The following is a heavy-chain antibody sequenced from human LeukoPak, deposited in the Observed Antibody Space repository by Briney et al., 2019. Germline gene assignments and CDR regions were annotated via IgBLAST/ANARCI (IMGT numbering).Heavy chain of an antibody. CDR1: GYTFTGYY. V-gene: IGHV1-2*02. D-gene: IGHD6-13*01. J-gene: IGHJ4*02. CDR2: INPNSGGT. CDR3: ATPSLKYSSSWYYFDY. Sequence: ASVKVSCKASGYTFTGYYMHRVRQAPGQGLGWMGWINPNSGGTNYAQKFQGRVTMTRDTSISTAYMELSRLRSDDTAVYYCATPSLKYSSSWYYFDYWGQGTLVTVSS.